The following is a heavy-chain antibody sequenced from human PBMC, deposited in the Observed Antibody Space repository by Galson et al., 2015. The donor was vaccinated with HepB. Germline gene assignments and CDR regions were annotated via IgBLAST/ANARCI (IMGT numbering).Heavy chain of an antibody. D-gene: IGHD2-2*01. Sequence: SLRLSCAASGFTFEDYAMHWVRQAPGKGLEWVSGITSNSGVTGYADSVKGRFTISRDNAKNSLYLQMNSLRVEDTALYYCVKDQYQLLFEVGWFDPWGQGTLVTVSS. V-gene: IGHV3-9*01. CDR3: VKDQYQLLFEVGWFDP. CDR1: GFTFEDYA. J-gene: IGHJ5*02. CDR2: ITSNSGVT.